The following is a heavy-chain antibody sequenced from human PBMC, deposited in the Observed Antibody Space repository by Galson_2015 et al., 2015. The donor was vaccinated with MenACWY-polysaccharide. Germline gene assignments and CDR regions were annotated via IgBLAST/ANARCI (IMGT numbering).Heavy chain of an antibody. Sequence: CAISGDSVSRNSAAWNWIRQSPSRGLEWLGRTYYRSKWCNDYTVSVKSRITFNPDTSKNQFSLQLNSVTPEGTAVYYCASHLIMILFGGVILILYYYRMDVWGQGTTVTVSS. CDR1: GDSVSRNSAA. D-gene: IGHD3-16*01. V-gene: IGHV6-1*01. J-gene: IGHJ6*02. CDR3: ASHLIMILFGGVILILYYYRMDV. CDR2: TYYRSKWCN.